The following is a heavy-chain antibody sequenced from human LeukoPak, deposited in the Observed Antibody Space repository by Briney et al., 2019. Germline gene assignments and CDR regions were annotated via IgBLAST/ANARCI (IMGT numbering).Heavy chain of an antibody. CDR2: ISSSSSYI. J-gene: IGHJ5*02. CDR1: GFTFSSYS. V-gene: IGHV3-21*01. Sequence: GGSLRLSCAASGFTFSSYSMNWVRQAPGKGLEWVSSISSSSSYIYYADSVKGRFTISRDNAKNSVNLQMNSLRGEDSAVYFYGRWGVTTGLDRWGQGTLVSVAS. D-gene: IGHD4-11*01. CDR3: GRWGVTTGLDR.